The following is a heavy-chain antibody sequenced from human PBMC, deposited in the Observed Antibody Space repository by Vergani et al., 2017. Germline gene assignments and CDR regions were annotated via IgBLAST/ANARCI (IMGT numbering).Heavy chain of an antibody. CDR1: GFSFSDYN. CDR3: ASCYYDSSGYYHFDY. V-gene: IGHV3-48*04. J-gene: IGHJ4*02. Sequence: EVQLVESGGGLVQPGGSLRLSCAASGFSFSDYNMNWVRQAPGKGLEWVSFISSSSATIYYADSVKGRFTISRDNAKKSLYLQMDSLRSEDTAVYYCASCYYDSSGYYHFDYWGQGTLVTVSS. CDR2: ISSSSATI. D-gene: IGHD3-22*01.